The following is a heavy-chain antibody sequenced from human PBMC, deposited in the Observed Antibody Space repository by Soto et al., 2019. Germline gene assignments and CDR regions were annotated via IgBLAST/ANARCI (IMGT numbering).Heavy chain of an antibody. CDR3: ARGGRSSSSSYGYGMDV. V-gene: IGHV4-59*01. Sequence: SETLSLTCTVSGGSISTYYWSWIRQPPGKGLEWIGFLYYSGSTNYNPSLKSRVTISVDTSKKQFSLKLSSVTAADTAVYYCARGGRSSSSSYGYGMDVWGQGTTVTVSS. D-gene: IGHD6-13*01. J-gene: IGHJ6*02. CDR1: GGSISTYY. CDR2: LYYSGST.